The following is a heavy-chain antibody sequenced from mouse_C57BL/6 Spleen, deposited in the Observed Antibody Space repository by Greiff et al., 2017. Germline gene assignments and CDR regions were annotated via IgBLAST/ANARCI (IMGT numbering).Heavy chain of an antibody. J-gene: IGHJ1*03. Sequence: EVKFEESGGGLVQPGGSMKLSCVASGFTFSNYWMNWVRQSPEKGLEWVAQIRLKSDNYATHYAESVKGRFTISRDDSKSSVYLQMNNLRAEDTGIYYCTYYYYFDVWGTGTTVTVSS. D-gene: IGHD1-1*01. CDR1: GFTFSNYW. V-gene: IGHV6-3*01. CDR2: IRLKSDNYAT. CDR3: TYYYYFDV.